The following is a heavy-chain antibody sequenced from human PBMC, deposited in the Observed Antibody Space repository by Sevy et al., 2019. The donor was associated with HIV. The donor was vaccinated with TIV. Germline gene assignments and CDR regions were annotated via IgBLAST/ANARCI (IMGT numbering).Heavy chain of an antibody. CDR2: ISYDGSNK. J-gene: IGHJ6*03. Sequence: GGSLILSCAASGFTFSSYGMHWVRQAPGKGLEWVAVISYDGSNKYYADSVKGRFTISRDNSKNTLYLQMNSLRVEDTAVYYCAKGPIGIVVEYMDVWGKGTTVTVSS. D-gene: IGHD2-15*01. V-gene: IGHV3-30*18. CDR3: AKGPIGIVVEYMDV. CDR1: GFTFSSYG.